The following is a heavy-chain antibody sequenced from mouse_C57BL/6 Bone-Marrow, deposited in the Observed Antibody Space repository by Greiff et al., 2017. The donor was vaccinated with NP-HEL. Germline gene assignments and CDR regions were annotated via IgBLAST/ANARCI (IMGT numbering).Heavy chain of an antibody. V-gene: IGHV1-59*01. Sequence: QVQLQQPGAELVRPGTSVKLSCKASGYTFTSYWMHWVKQRPGQGLGWIGVLDPSDSYTNYNQKFKGKATLTVDTSSSTAYMQLSSLTSEDSAVYYCARMGYYGSSYAMDYWGQGTSVTVSS. D-gene: IGHD1-1*01. CDR3: ARMGYYGSSYAMDY. CDR1: GYTFTSYW. J-gene: IGHJ4*01. CDR2: LDPSDSYT.